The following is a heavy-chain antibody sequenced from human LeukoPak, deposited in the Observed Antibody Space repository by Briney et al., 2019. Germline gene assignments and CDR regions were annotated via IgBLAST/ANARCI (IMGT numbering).Heavy chain of an antibody. CDR1: GGSLSNHY. D-gene: IGHD3-16*01. CDR3: ARGRIGGPKAPFDY. V-gene: IGHV4-59*11. Sequence: SETLSLTCTVSGGSLSNHYWSWIRQPPGKGLEWIGHIYDSGSTTYNPSLKSRVTMSVDTSKNQFSLNLSSVTAADTAVYYCARGRIGGPKAPFDYCGEGTLVTVSS. CDR2: IYDSGST. J-gene: IGHJ4*02.